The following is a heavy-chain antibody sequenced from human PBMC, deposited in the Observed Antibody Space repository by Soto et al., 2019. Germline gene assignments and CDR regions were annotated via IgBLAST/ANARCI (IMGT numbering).Heavy chain of an antibody. CDR2: IKSKTDGGTT. CDR1: GFTFSNAW. V-gene: IGHV3-15*07. D-gene: IGHD1-1*01. J-gene: IGHJ6*02. Sequence: GGSLRLSCAASGFTFSNAWMNWVRQAPGKGLEWVGRIKSKTDGGTTDYAAPVKGRFTISRDDSKNTLNLQMNSLKTEDTAVFYCARVHLRHDYFYGMDVWGQGTTVTVSS. CDR3: ARVHLRHDYFYGMDV.